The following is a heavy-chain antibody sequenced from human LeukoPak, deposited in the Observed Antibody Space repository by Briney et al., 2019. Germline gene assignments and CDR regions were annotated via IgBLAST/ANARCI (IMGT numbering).Heavy chain of an antibody. D-gene: IGHD5-18*01. Sequence: ASVKVSCKVSGYTLTELSMHWVRQAPGKGLEWMGGFDPEDGETIYAQKFQGRVTMTEDTSTDTAYMELSSLRSEDTAVYYCATGYSYGYGGSLVDYWGQGTLVTVSS. V-gene: IGHV1-24*01. CDR3: ATGYSYGYGGSLVDY. CDR2: FDPEDGET. CDR1: GYTLTELS. J-gene: IGHJ4*02.